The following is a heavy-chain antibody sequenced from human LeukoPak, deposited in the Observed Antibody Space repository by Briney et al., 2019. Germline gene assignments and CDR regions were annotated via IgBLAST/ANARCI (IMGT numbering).Heavy chain of an antibody. V-gene: IGHV1-2*02. Sequence: GASVNVSCKASGYTFTGYYMHWVRQAPGQGLEWMGWINPNSGGTNYAQKFQGRVTMTRDTSISTAYMELSKLRSDDTAVYYCARESYYYYYGMDVWGQGTTVTVSS. CDR1: GYTFTGYY. J-gene: IGHJ6*02. CDR2: INPNSGGT. CDR3: ARESYYYYYGMDV.